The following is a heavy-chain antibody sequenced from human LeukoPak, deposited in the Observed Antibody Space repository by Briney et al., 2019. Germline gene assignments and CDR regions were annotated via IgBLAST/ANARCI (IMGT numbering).Heavy chain of an antibody. V-gene: IGHV3-48*03. J-gene: IGHJ4*02. CDR2: ISGGGDSV. CDR3: ASRPPPHRGPFDY. CDR1: GFTFNNYE. Sequence: PGGSLRLSCAASGFTFNNYEMNWVRQAPGKGLEWVSFISGGGDSVYYADSVKGRFTVSRDNAKNSLNLQMNSLRAEDTAVYYCASRPPPHRGPFDYWGQGTLVTVS.